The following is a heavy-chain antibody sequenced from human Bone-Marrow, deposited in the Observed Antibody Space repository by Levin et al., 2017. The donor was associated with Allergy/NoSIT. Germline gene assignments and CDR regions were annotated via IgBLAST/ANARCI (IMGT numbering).Heavy chain of an antibody. V-gene: IGHV3-23*01. CDR3: VKVGTDYRPGGDFYMDV. CDR1: GFTSGGSKFDDYG. Sequence: GESLKISCAASGFTSGGSKFDDYGMAWVRQAPGKGLEWVSSISSPGGASYYDDSVTGRFRNSRDNSKNTLYLEIRRARAEDTAIYFCVKVGTDYRPGGDFYMDVWGKGTAVSVSS. CDR2: ISSPGGAS. J-gene: IGHJ6*03. D-gene: IGHD4/OR15-4a*01.